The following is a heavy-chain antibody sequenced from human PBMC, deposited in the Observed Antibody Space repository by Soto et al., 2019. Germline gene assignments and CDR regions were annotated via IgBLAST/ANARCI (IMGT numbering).Heavy chain of an antibody. CDR3: ATSSNSVPLYYYGMDV. J-gene: IGHJ6*02. Sequence: QVQLVQSGAEVKKPGSSVKVSCKASGGTFSNYAITWVRQAPGQGLEWMGGIIPIFGTANYAQKCQCRVTITADESTRTAYMELSSLRSEDTAVYFCATSSNSVPLYYYGMDVWGQGTTVTVSS. D-gene: IGHD6-6*01. CDR2: IIPIFGTA. CDR1: GGTFSNYA. V-gene: IGHV1-69*12.